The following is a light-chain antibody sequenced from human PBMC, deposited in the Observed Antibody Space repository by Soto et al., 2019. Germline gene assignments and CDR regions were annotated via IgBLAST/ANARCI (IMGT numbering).Light chain of an antibody. J-gene: IGKJ1*01. CDR3: QQYGSSGWT. CDR1: QSVSSSY. Sequence: EIVLTQSPGTLSLSPGERATLSCRASQSVSSSYLAWYQQKPGQAPRLLIYGASSRATGIPDRFSGSGSGTHFTLTISRLEPEDFAVYYCQQYGSSGWTFGQGTKLELK. CDR2: GAS. V-gene: IGKV3-20*01.